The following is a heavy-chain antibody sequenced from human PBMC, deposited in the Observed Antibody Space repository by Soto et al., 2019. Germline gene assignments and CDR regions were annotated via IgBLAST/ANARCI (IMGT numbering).Heavy chain of an antibody. CDR2: INPNSGGT. D-gene: IGHD2-15*01. CDR3: ASADCRGGSGYGDYYYYGMDV. J-gene: IGHJ6*02. CDR1: GYTFTGYY. V-gene: IGHV1-2*02. Sequence: QVQLVQSGAEVKKPGASVKVSCKASGYTFTGYYMHWVRQAPGQGLEWMGWINPNSGGTHYAQKVQGRGTMTRDTSIGPADVEQSRRRADDTAGYYCASADCRGGSGYGDYYYYGMDVWGQGTTDTVSS.